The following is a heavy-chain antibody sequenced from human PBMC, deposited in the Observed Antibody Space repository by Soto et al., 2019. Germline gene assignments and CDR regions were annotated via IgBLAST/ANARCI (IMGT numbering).Heavy chain of an antibody. CDR1: GYTFTSYD. D-gene: IGHD1-26*01. CDR2: MNPNSGNT. J-gene: IGHJ3*02. CDR3: ARPSISGSYPNDAFDI. V-gene: IGHV1-8*01. Sequence: QVQLVQSGAEVKKPGASVKVSCKASGYTFTSYDINWVRQATGQGLEWMGWMNPNSGNTGYAQKFQGRVTMTRNTSISTAYMELSSLRSEDTAVYYCARPSISGSYPNDAFDIWGQGTMVTVSS.